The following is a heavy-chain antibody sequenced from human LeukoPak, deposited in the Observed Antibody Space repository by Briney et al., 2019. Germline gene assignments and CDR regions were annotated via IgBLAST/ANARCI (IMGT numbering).Heavy chain of an antibody. J-gene: IGHJ4*02. Sequence: PGGSLRLSCAASGFTFSSYWMSWVRQAPGKGLEWVANIKQDGSEKYYVDSVKGRFTISRDNAKNSLYLQMNSLRAEDTAVYYCAREPRYDILTGYTYWGQGTLVTVSS. CDR2: IKQDGSEK. CDR3: AREPRYDILTGYTY. D-gene: IGHD3-9*01. CDR1: GFTFSSYW. V-gene: IGHV3-7*01.